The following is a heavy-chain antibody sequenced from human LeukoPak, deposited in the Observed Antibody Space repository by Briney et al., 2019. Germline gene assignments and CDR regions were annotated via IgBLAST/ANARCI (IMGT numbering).Heavy chain of an antibody. CDR1: GFTFGDYA. D-gene: IGHD3-9*01. CDR2: INHSGST. J-gene: IGHJ5*02. Sequence: LRLSCTASGFTFGDYAMSWFRQAPGKGLEWIGEINHSGSTNYNPSLKSRVTISVDTSKNQFSLKLSSVTAADTAVYYCARGVVLRYFDWVGRNWFDPWGQGTLVTVSS. CDR3: ARGVVLRYFDWVGRNWFDP. V-gene: IGHV4-34*01.